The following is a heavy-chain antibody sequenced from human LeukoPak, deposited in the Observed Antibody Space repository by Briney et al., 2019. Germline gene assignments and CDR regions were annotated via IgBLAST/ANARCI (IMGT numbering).Heavy chain of an antibody. J-gene: IGHJ4*02. CDR1: GGSISSYY. Sequence: SETVSLTCTVSGGSISSYYWGWIRQPPGKGLEWIGSIYYSGSTYYNPSLKSRVTISVDTSKNQFSLKLSSVTAADTAVYYWASYQRGGYSSSWYDYWGQGTLVTVSS. V-gene: IGHV4-39*07. CDR2: IYYSGST. D-gene: IGHD6-13*01. CDR3: ASYQRGGYSSSWYDY.